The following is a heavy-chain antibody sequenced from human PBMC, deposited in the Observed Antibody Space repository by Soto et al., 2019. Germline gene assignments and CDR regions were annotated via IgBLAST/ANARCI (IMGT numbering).Heavy chain of an antibody. CDR3: ARKRSGYYTFDY. CDR1: GGSISDGDYT. V-gene: IGHV4-30-2*01. CDR2: FYHGGNT. D-gene: IGHD3-22*01. Sequence: QLQLQESGSGLLKPSQTLSLTCDVSGGSISDGDYTWCWIRQPPGKGLEWIGHFYHGGNTYYNPSLKSRVTISVDTSKNQFSLNLNSVTAVDTAVYYCARKRSGYYTFDYWGQGTLVTVSS. J-gene: IGHJ4*02.